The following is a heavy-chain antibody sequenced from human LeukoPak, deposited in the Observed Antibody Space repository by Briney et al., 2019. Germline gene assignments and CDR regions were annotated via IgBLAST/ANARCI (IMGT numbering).Heavy chain of an antibody. V-gene: IGHV3-9*01. Sequence: HPGGSLRLSCAASGFTFDDYAMHWVRQAPGKGLEWVSGISWNSGSIGYADSVKGRFTISRDNAKNSLYLQMNSLRAEDTALYYCAKEMYYHSSGGGFDYWGQGTLVTVSS. CDR2: ISWNSGSI. CDR1: GFTFDDYA. CDR3: AKEMYYHSSGGGFDY. J-gene: IGHJ4*02. D-gene: IGHD3-22*01.